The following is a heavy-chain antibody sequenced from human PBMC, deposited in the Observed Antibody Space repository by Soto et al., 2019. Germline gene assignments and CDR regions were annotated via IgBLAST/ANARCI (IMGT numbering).Heavy chain of an antibody. CDR1: GFSLTTGRVG. J-gene: IGHJ4*02. CDR3: THRLVGSGQGY. D-gene: IGHD2-15*01. V-gene: IGHV2-5*01. Sequence: QITLEETGPPLVKPTQTLTLTCTFSGFSLTTGRVGVGWIRQPPGKALEWLAVIHWNDDNHYSPSLKSRLTITKDTSKKQVVLTLTNMDPVDTATYYCTHRLVGSGQGYWGQGTLVTVSS. CDR2: IHWNDDN.